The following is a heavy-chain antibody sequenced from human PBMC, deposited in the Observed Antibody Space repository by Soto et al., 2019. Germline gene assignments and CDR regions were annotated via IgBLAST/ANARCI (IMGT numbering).Heavy chain of an antibody. CDR3: ARSGWYRYYYGMDV. CDR2: IYYSGST. J-gene: IGHJ6*02. Sequence: QVQLQESGPGLVKPSETLSLTCTVSGGSISSSYWSWIRQPPGKGLEWIGYIYYSGSTNYNPSLKSRVTISVDTSKNQFSLKLTSVTAADTAVYYCARSGWYRYYYGMDVWGQGTTVTVSS. D-gene: IGHD6-19*01. V-gene: IGHV4-59*08. CDR1: GGSISSSY.